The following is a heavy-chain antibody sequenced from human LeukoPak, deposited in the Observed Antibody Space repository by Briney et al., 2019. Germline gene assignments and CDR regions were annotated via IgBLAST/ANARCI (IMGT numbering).Heavy chain of an antibody. Sequence: PSETLSLTCTVSGYSISSGYYWGWIRQPPGKGLEWIGSIYHSGSTYYNPSLKSRVTISVDTSKNQFSLKLSSVTAADTAVYYCARAVTVHNWFDPWGQGTLVTVSS. D-gene: IGHD4-17*01. CDR1: GYSISSGYY. V-gene: IGHV4-38-2*02. CDR3: ARAVTVHNWFDP. J-gene: IGHJ5*02. CDR2: IYHSGST.